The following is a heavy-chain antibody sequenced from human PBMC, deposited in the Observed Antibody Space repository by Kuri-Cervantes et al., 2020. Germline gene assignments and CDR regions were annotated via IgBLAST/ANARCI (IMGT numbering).Heavy chain of an antibody. V-gene: IGHV3-23*01. D-gene: IGHD5-12*01. Sequence: GGSLRLSCAASGFTYSAYAMSWVRQAPGKGLEWVSAISSSGGSTYYADSVKGRFTISRDISKNTLFLQMNSLKTEDTAVYYCTRGRYSGYQIDYWGQGTLVTVSS. CDR3: TRGRYSGYQIDY. CDR1: GFTYSAYA. J-gene: IGHJ4*02. CDR2: ISSSGGST.